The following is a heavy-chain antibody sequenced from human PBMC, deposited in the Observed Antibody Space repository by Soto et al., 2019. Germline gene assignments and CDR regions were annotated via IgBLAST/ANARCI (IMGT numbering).Heavy chain of an antibody. CDR3: AREDRVVVTARGFDP. CDR1: GYTFTSYD. Sequence: ASVKVSCKASGYTFTSYDINWVRQATGQGLEWMGIINPSGGSTSYAQKFQGRVTMTRDTSTSTVYMELSSLRSEDTAVYYCAREDRVVVTARGFDPWGQGTLVTVSS. D-gene: IGHD2-21*02. J-gene: IGHJ5*02. V-gene: IGHV1-46*01. CDR2: INPSGGST.